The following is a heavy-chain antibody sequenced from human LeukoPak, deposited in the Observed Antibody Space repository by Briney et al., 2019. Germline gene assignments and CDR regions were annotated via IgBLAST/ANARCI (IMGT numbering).Heavy chain of an antibody. J-gene: IGHJ4*02. CDR1: GFTFSSHW. CDR2: IKQDGSEK. Sequence: GGSLRLSCAASGFTFSSHWMSWVRQAPGKGLEWVANIKQDGSEKYYVDSVKGRFTISRDNAKNSLYLQMNSLRAEDTAVYYCARDLYGDYGVDYWGQGTLVTVSS. CDR3: ARDLYGDYGVDY. D-gene: IGHD4-17*01. V-gene: IGHV3-7*01.